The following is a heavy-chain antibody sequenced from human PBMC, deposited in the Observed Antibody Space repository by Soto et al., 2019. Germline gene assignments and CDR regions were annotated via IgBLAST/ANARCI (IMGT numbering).Heavy chain of an antibody. CDR3: ATSYGSGYRAFDF. V-gene: IGHV1-69*04. Sequence: QVQLVQSGAEVKRPGSSVKVSCKASGDTFNFYSINWVRQAPGLGLEWMGRVNPILSMSNYAQRFQGRVTXTXGXXTSPAYMELSGLRSEDTAIYYCATSYGSGYRAFDFWGQGALVTVSS. CDR1: GDTFNFYS. J-gene: IGHJ4*02. D-gene: IGHD3-10*01. CDR2: VNPILSMS.